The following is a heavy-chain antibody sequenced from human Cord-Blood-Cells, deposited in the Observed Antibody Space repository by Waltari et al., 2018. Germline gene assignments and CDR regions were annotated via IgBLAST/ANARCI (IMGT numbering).Heavy chain of an antibody. J-gene: IGHJ2*01. Sequence: QVQLVESGGGVVQPGRSLRLACAASGFTFRSSAMPGAPQSPGKGLEWVAVISYDGSNKYYADSVKGRFTISRDNSKNTLYLQMNSLRAEDTAVYYCARDGAVAGFDWYFDLWGRGTLVTVSS. D-gene: IGHD6-19*01. CDR1: GFTFRSSA. V-gene: IGHV3-30*04. CDR2: ISYDGSNK. CDR3: ARDGAVAGFDWYFDL.